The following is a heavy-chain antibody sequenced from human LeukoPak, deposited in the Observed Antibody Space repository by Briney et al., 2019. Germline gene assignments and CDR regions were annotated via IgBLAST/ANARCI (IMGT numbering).Heavy chain of an antibody. D-gene: IGHD3-3*01. CDR1: GGSISSSSYY. CDR2: IYYSGST. V-gene: IGHV4-39*07. J-gene: IGHJ6*03. Sequence: SETLSLTCTVSGGSISSSSYYWGWIRQPPGKGLEWIGSIYYSGSTYYNPSLKSRVTISVDTSKNQFSLKLSSVTAADTAVYYCARDRYDFWSGTHYYYYMDVWGKGTTVTVSS. CDR3: ARDRYDFWSGTHYYYYMDV.